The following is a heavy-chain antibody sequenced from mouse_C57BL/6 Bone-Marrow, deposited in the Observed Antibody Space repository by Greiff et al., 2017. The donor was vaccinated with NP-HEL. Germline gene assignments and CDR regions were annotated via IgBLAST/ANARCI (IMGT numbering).Heavy chain of an antibody. CDR3: TIYYYGSMDY. CDR2: IDPENGDT. CDR1: GFNIKDDY. Sequence: VQLKQSGAELVRPGASVKLSCTASGFNIKDDYMHWVKQRPEQGLEWIGWIDPENGDTEYASKFQGKATITADTSSNTAYLQLSSLTSEDTAVYYCTIYYYGSMDYWGQGTSVTVSS. V-gene: IGHV14-4*01. D-gene: IGHD1-1*01. J-gene: IGHJ4*01.